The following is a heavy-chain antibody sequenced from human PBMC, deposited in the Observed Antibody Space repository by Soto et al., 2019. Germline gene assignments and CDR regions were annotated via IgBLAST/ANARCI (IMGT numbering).Heavy chain of an antibody. CDR2: IYYSGST. V-gene: IGHV4-31*03. J-gene: IGHJ4*02. Sequence: SETLSLTCTVSCGSISGGDYYWSWIRQVPKKGLEWIGYIYYSGSTYYNPSLKSRVAMSVDTSTNQFSLKLSSVTAADTAIYYCAREGRLAAAGRFDYWGQGTLVTVSS. D-gene: IGHD6-13*01. CDR3: AREGRLAAAGRFDY. CDR1: CGSISGGDYY.